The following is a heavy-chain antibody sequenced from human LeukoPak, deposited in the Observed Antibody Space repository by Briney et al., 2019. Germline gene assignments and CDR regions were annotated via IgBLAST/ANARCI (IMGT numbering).Heavy chain of an antibody. D-gene: IGHD6-13*01. CDR3: ARDLGTRWPAAGNWFDP. V-gene: IGHV3-48*03. CDR1: GFTFSSYE. CDR2: ISSSGSTI. J-gene: IGHJ5*02. Sequence: PGGSLRLSCAASGFTFSSYEMNWVRQAPGKGLGWVSYISSSGSTIYYADSVKGRFTISRDNAKNSLFLQMNSLRAEDTAVYYCARDLGTRWPAAGNWFDPWGQGTLVTVSS.